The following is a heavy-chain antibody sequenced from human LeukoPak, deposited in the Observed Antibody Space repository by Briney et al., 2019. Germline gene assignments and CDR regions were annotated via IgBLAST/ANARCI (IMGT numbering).Heavy chain of an antibody. CDR1: GFIFSSYG. J-gene: IGHJ4*02. CDR3: AKDGDSSGFDLSY. Sequence: GGSLRLSCTASGFIFSSYGMHWVRQAPGKGLEWVAFIRYDGSTQNCADSVKGRFTISRDNSKNTLYLQMNTLRAEDTAVYYCAKDGDSSGFDLSYWGQGTLVTVSS. D-gene: IGHD3-22*01. V-gene: IGHV3-30*02. CDR2: IRYDGSTQ.